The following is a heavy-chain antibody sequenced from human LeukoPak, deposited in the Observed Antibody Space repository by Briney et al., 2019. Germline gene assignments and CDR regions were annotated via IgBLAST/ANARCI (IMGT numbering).Heavy chain of an antibody. V-gene: IGHV1-8*02. J-gene: IGHJ6*03. D-gene: IGHD5-12*01. CDR3: ARSYSGYAWDGYYYYYMDV. CDR2: MNPNSGNR. CDR1: GYTFTGYY. Sequence: ASVKVSCKASGYTFTGYYMHWVRQAPGQGLEGRGWMNPNSGNRGYAQKFQGRVTMTSNTSISTAYMELSSLRSEDTAVYYCARSYSGYAWDGYYYYYMDVWGKGTTVTISS.